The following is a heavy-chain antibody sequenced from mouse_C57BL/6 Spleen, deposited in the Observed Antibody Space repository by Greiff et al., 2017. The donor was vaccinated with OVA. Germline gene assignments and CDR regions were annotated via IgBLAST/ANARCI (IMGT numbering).Heavy chain of an antibody. CDR3: ARSRDYYSNFDY. Sequence: VQLQQSGPELVKPGASVKISCKASGYSFTGYYMNWVKQSPEKSLEWIGEINPITGGTTYNQKFKAKATLTVDKSSSTAYMQINILTSEDSAVYYCARSRDYYSNFDYWGQGTTLTVSS. CDR2: INPITGGT. V-gene: IGHV1-42*01. D-gene: IGHD2-5*01. J-gene: IGHJ2*01. CDR1: GYSFTGYY.